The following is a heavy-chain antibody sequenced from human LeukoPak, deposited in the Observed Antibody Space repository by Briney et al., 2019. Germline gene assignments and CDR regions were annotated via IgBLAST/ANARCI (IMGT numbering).Heavy chain of an antibody. CDR2: IYSGGST. D-gene: IGHD1-7*01. V-gene: IGHV3-66*01. CDR1: GFTVRSNY. J-gene: IGHJ4*02. CDR3: ARDLSDQWSGTRLDY. Sequence: AGGSLRLSCAASGFTVRSNYMSWVRQAPGKGLEWVSVIYSGGSTYYADSVKGRFTISRDYSKNTLYLQMNSLRAEDTAVYYCARDLSDQWSGTRLDYWGQGTLVTVSS.